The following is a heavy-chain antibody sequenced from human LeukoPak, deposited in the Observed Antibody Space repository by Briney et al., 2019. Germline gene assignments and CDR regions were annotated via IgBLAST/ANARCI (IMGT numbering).Heavy chain of an antibody. D-gene: IGHD3-10*01. Sequence: GRSLRLSCEASGLTFSNYAMSWVRQAPGKGLEWVSVIYSGGSTYYADSVKGRFTISRDNSKNTLYLQMNSLRAEDTAVYYCASDSGVDAFDIWGQGTMVTVSS. CDR3: ASDSGVDAFDI. CDR1: GLTFSNYA. J-gene: IGHJ3*02. CDR2: IYSGGST. V-gene: IGHV3-53*01.